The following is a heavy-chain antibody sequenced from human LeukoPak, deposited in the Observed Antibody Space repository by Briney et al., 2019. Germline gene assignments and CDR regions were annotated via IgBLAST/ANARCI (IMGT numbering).Heavy chain of an antibody. CDR2: IRPSSTSI. CDR3: ARAAHNSSPDY. D-gene: IGHD6-13*01. J-gene: IGHJ4*02. CDR1: GFTLSRYS. V-gene: IGHV3-48*02. Sequence: RGSLRLSRAASGFTLSRYSMNWVRPAPGERLEWISYIRPSSTSIHYADSVKGRFTISRDNAKNSLYLQMNSLRDEDTAVYYCARAAHNSSPDYWGQGTLVTVSS.